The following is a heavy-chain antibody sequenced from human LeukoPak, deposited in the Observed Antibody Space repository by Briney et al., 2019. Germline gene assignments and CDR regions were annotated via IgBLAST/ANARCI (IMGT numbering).Heavy chain of an antibody. CDR2: IYYSGST. CDR1: GGSISTFY. J-gene: IGHJ6*02. D-gene: IGHD1-26*01. V-gene: IGHV4-59*01. CDR3: ARDRDIGTYYYYFGMDV. Sequence: SETLSLTCTVSGGSISTFYWSWIRPPPRKGLEWVGYIYYSGSTNYNPSLKSRLTISVDTFKNQFSLKLSSVTAADTAVYYCARDRDIGTYYYYFGMDVWGQGTTVTVSS.